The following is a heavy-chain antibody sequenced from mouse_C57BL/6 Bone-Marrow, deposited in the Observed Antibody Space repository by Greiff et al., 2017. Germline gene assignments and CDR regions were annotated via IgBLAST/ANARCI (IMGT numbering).Heavy chain of an antibody. J-gene: IGHJ3*01. CDR2: IYPGGGYT. CDR3: ARCGYGGGFAY. V-gene: IGHV1-63*01. Sequence: QVQLQQSGAELVRPGTSVKMSCKASGYTFTNYWIGWAKQRPGHGLEWIGDIYPGGGYTNYNEKFKGKATLTADKSSSTAYMQFSSLTSEDSAIYYWARCGYGGGFAYWGQGTLVTVSA. D-gene: IGHD2-2*01. CDR1: GYTFTNYW.